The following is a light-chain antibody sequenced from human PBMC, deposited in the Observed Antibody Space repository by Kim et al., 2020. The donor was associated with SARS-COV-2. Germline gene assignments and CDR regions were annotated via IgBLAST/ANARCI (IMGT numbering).Light chain of an antibody. Sequence: SVSPRERASLSCRASQSVNNNLAWYQQKPGQAPRLLIYGASTRATGIPVRFIGSGSGTVFTLTITSLQSEDSAVYYCQQYENWLTFGGGTKVDIK. J-gene: IGKJ4*01. CDR1: QSVNNN. CDR2: GAS. CDR3: QQYENWLT. V-gene: IGKV3-15*01.